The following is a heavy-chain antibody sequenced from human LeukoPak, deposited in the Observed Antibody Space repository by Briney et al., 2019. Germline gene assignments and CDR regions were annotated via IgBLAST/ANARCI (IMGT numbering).Heavy chain of an antibody. CDR1: GGSISSYY. Sequence: SETLSLTCTVSGGSISSYYWSWIRQPPGKGLEWIGYIYYSGSTNYNPSLKSRVTISVDTSKNQFSLKLSSVTAADTAVYYCARGSRDVWGKGTTVTVSS. CDR3: ARGSRDV. CDR2: IYYSGST. V-gene: IGHV4-59*01. J-gene: IGHJ6*04.